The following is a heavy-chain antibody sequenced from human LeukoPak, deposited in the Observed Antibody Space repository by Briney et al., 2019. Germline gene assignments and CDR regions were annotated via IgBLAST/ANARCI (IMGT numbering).Heavy chain of an antibody. Sequence: SETLSLTCTVSGGSISSSSYYWSWIRQPAGKGLEWIGRIYTSGSTNYNPSLKSRVTISVDTSKNQFSLKLSSVTAADTAVYYCARDLTINRCYYYMDVWGKGTTVTISS. D-gene: IGHD3-9*01. CDR1: GGSISSSSYY. V-gene: IGHV4-61*02. CDR3: ARDLTINRCYYYMDV. CDR2: IYTSGST. J-gene: IGHJ6*03.